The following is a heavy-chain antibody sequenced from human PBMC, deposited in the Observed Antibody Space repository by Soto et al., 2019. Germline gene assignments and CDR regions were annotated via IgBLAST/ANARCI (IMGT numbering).Heavy chain of an antibody. Sequence: SVKVSCKASGGTFSSYAISWVRQAPGQGLEWMGGIIPIFGTANYAQKFQGRVTITADESTSTAYMELSSLRSEDTAVYYCASCAFEENYDILTGPANWFDPWGQGTLVTVS. CDR2: IIPIFGTA. J-gene: IGHJ5*02. D-gene: IGHD3-9*01. CDR3: ASCAFEENYDILTGPANWFDP. CDR1: GGTFSSYA. V-gene: IGHV1-69*13.